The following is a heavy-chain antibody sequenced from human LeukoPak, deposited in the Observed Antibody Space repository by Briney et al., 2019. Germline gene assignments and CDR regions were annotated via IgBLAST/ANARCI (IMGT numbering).Heavy chain of an antibody. CDR2: MNPNSGNT. D-gene: IGHD5-18*01. V-gene: IGHV1-8*01. CDR3: ARGPPAYSYGPSRY. Sequence: GASVKVSCKASEYTFTSYDINWVRQATGQGLEWMGWMNPNSGNTGYAQKFQGRVTMTRNTSISTAYMELSSLRSEDTAVYYCARGPPAYSYGPSRYWGQGTLVTVSS. J-gene: IGHJ4*02. CDR1: EYTFTSYD.